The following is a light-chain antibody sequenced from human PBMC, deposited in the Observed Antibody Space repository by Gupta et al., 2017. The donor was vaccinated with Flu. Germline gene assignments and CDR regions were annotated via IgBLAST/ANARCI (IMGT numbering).Light chain of an antibody. CDR3: QQSDSPPLT. V-gene: IGKV1-39*01. CDR2: GAS. CDR1: QSISSY. Sequence: PSSLSASVGDRVTITCRASQSISSYLNWYQQKPGKAPKLLIYGASSLQSGVPSRFSGSGSGTDFTLTISRLQPEDFATYHCQQSDSPPLTFGGGTKVEIK. J-gene: IGKJ4*01.